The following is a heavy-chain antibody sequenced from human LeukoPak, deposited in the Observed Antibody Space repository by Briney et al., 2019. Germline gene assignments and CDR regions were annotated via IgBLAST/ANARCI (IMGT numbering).Heavy chain of an antibody. V-gene: IGHV4-59*08. CDR2: IYYTGST. CDR1: GGSINNYY. J-gene: IGHJ4*02. D-gene: IGHD3-22*01. CDR3: ARHRGSGYPYFDY. Sequence: PSETLSLTCTVSGGSINNYYWSWIRQPPGKGREWIGYIYYTGSTNYNPSLKSRVTIPVDTSKSHFSLKMSTLTAADTAVYYCARHRGSGYPYFDYWGQGTLVTVSS.